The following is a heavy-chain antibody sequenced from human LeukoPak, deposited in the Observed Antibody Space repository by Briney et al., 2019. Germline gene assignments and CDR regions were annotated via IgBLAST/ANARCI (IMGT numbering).Heavy chain of an antibody. Sequence: GGSLRLSCAASGFTFSSYGMHWVRQAPGKGLEWVAVIWYDGSNKYYADSVKGRFTISRDNSKNTLYLQMNSLRAEDTAVYYCAKESRVGATGYWGQGTLVTVSS. V-gene: IGHV3-33*06. CDR2: IWYDGSNK. CDR1: GFTFSSYG. CDR3: AKESRVGATGY. D-gene: IGHD1-26*01. J-gene: IGHJ4*02.